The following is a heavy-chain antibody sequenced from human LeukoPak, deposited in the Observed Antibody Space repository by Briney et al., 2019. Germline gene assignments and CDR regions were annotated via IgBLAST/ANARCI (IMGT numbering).Heavy chain of an antibody. V-gene: IGHV1-18*01. CDR3: AIPGRDWFDP. CDR1: GYTFTSYA. J-gene: IGHJ5*02. Sequence: ASVKVSCKASGYTFTSYAITWVRQAPGQGLEWMGWISSYNGNTNYAQKLQGRVTMTTETSTSTAYMELRSLRSDDTAVYYCAIPGRDWFDPWGQGTLVTVSS. CDR2: ISSYNGNT.